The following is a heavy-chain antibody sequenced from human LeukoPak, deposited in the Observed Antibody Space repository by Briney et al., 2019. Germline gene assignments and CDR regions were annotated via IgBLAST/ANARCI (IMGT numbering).Heavy chain of an antibody. V-gene: IGHV4-39*01. CDR1: GGSISSSGYY. CDR2: IYYSGST. Sequence: SETLSLTCTVSGGSISSSGYYWGWIRQPPGKGLEWIGSIYYSGSTYYNPSLKSRVTISVDTSKNQFSLKLSSVTAADTAVYYCARKGQYCSSTSCSDAFDIWGQGTMVTVSS. J-gene: IGHJ3*02. D-gene: IGHD2-2*01. CDR3: ARKGQYCSSTSCSDAFDI.